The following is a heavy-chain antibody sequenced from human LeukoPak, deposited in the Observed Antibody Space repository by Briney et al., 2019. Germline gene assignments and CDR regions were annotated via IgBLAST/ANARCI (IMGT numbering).Heavy chain of an antibody. Sequence: HPGGSVRLSCEASGFDFSNYYMSWVGQTPGRGREWVANIKYDGSGTYYVDSVKGRFTISRDNAKNSLYLQMNSLRAEDTAVYYCTRDEGATVATYRFDFWGQGTLVTVSS. CDR1: GFDFSNYY. J-gene: IGHJ4*02. CDR2: IKYDGSGT. D-gene: IGHD4-23*01. CDR3: TRDEGATVATYRFDF. V-gene: IGHV3-7*01.